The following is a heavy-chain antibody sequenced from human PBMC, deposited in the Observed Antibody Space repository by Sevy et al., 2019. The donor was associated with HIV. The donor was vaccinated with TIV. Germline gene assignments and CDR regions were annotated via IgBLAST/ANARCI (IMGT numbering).Heavy chain of an antibody. CDR1: GFTFSNAW. CDR2: IRSISDGGTT. J-gene: IGHJ4*02. D-gene: IGHD3-16*02. CDR3: TTGGTFGGVFVDF. Sequence: GGSLRLSCTASGFTFSNAWMTWVRQAPGKGLEWVGRIRSISDGGTTDYAAPVKERFTISKDDSKNQLSLQMNSLKNEDTAVYYCTTGGTFGGVFVDFWGRGTLVTVSS. V-gene: IGHV3-15*01.